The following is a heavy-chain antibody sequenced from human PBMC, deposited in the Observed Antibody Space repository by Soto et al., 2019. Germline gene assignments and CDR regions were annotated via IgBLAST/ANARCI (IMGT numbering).Heavy chain of an antibody. Sequence: QVQLVESGGGVVQPGRSLRLSCAASGFTFSSYGMHWVRQAPGKGLEWVAVISYDGSNKYYADSVKGRFTISRDNSKNTLYLQMNSLRAEDTCVYYCAKDQGTGHCTNGVCYTGGQEYYYYIDVWGKGTTVTVSS. D-gene: IGHD2-8*01. V-gene: IGHV3-30*18. CDR2: ISYDGSNK. J-gene: IGHJ6*03. CDR1: GFTFSSYG. CDR3: AKDQGTGHCTNGVCYTGGQEYYYYIDV.